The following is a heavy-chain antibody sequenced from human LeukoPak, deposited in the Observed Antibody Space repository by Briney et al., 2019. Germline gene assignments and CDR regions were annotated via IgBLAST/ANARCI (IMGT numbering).Heavy chain of an antibody. CDR2: IYTSGST. J-gene: IGHJ6*03. Sequence: SETLSLTCTVSGGSISSGSYYWSWIRQPAGKGLEWIGRIYTSGSTNYNPSLKSRVTISVDTSKNQFSLKLSSVTAADTAVYYCAREEYSSSWYGYYYYYMDVWGKGTTVTVSS. V-gene: IGHV4-61*02. CDR3: AREEYSSSWYGYYYYYMDV. CDR1: GGSISSGSYY. D-gene: IGHD6-13*01.